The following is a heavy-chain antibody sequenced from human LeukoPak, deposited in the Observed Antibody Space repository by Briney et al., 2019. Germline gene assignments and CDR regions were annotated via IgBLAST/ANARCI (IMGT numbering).Heavy chain of an antibody. CDR3: ARDSTAARPDGAYYYYYMDV. CDR2: ISAYNGNT. V-gene: IGHV1-18*01. J-gene: IGHJ6*03. D-gene: IGHD6-6*01. CDR1: GYTFTSYG. Sequence: GASVKVSCKASGYTFTSYGISWVRQAPGQGLEWMGWISAYNGNTNYAQKLQGRVTMTTDTSTSTAYMELRSLRSDDTAVYYCARDSTAARPDGAYYYYYMDVWGKGTTVTVSS.